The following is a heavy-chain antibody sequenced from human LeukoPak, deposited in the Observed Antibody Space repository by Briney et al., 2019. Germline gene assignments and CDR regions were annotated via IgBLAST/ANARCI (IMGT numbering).Heavy chain of an antibody. Sequence: PGGSLRLSCAASGFTFSSYAMSWVRHAPGKGLEWVSAVSGSGDSTYYADSVKGRFTISRDNSENTLYLQMNSLRAEDTAVYYCAKGFMIFGVLSGMDVWGQGTTVTVSS. CDR2: VSGSGDST. V-gene: IGHV3-23*01. D-gene: IGHD3-3*01. CDR1: GFTFSSYA. CDR3: AKGFMIFGVLSGMDV. J-gene: IGHJ6*02.